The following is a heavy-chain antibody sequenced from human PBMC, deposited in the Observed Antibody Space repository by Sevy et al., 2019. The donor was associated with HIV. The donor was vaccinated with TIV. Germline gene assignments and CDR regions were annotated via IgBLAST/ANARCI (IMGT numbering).Heavy chain of an antibody. CDR3: AKGDVLNTRAGVDP. D-gene: IGHD4-17*01. J-gene: IGHJ5*02. Sequence: GGSLRLSCTASGFTFSSYVMSWVRQLPGKRLEWDSSIGATSNNPGYADSVKGRFIVSRDNSKNTLFLDMNSLRVEDTALYYCAKGDVLNTRAGVDPWGQGTLVTVSS. CDR2: IGATSNNP. CDR1: GFTFSSYV. V-gene: IGHV3-23*01.